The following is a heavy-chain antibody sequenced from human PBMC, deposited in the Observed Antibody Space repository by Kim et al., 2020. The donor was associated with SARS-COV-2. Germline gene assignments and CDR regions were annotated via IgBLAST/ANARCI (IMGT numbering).Heavy chain of an antibody. J-gene: IGHJ6*02. CDR2: ISSSSSYI. CDR3: ARDLRLRYYYYGMDV. CDR1: GFTFSSYS. V-gene: IGHV3-21*01. D-gene: IGHD5-12*01. Sequence: GGSLRLSCAASGFTFSSYSMNWVRQAPGKGLEWVSSISSSSSYIYYADSVKGRFTISRDNAKNSLYLQMNSLRAEDTAVYYCARDLRLRYYYYGMDVWGQGTTVTVSS.